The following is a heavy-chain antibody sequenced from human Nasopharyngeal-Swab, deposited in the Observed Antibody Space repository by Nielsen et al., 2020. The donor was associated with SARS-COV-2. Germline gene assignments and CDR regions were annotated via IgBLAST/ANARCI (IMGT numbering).Heavy chain of an antibody. CDR3: ARVALTGTTEDY. Sequence: GESLKISCAASGFTFSTYAMTWVRQAPGKGLEWVSYISSGSGNIHYADSVEGRFTISRDNAKNSLYLQLNSLRADDTAVYYCARVALTGTTEDYWGQGTLVTVSS. J-gene: IGHJ4*02. V-gene: IGHV3-48*01. CDR2: ISSGSGNI. D-gene: IGHD1-7*01. CDR1: GFTFSTYA.